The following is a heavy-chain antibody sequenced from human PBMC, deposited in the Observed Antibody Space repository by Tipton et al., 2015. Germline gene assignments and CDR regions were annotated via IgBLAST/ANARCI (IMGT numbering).Heavy chain of an antibody. V-gene: IGHV4-61*01. CDR3: ARDLEHGMDV. Sequence: TLSLTCTVSGGSVSSGSYYWSWIRQPPGKGLEWIGYISYTETSHYNASLKSRVTISIDTSKNQFSLKLSSVTAADTAVYYCARDLEHGMDVWGQGITVTVSS. J-gene: IGHJ6*02. CDR1: GGSVSSGSYY. D-gene: IGHD5-24*01. CDR2: ISYTETS.